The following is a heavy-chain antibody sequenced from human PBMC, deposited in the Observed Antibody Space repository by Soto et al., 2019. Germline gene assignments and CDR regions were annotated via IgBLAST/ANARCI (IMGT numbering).Heavy chain of an antibody. J-gene: IGHJ4*02. CDR2: INWNGGST. D-gene: IGHD3-10*01. Sequence: EVQLVESGGGVVRPGGSLRLSCAASGFTFDDYGMSWVRQAPGKGLEWVSGINWNGGSTGYADSVKGRFTISRDNAKNSLYLQMNSLRAEDTAWYSCARDPYGSGSYKVGMGYWGQGTLVTVSS. CDR3: ARDPYGSGSYKVGMGY. V-gene: IGHV3-20*04. CDR1: GFTFDDYG.